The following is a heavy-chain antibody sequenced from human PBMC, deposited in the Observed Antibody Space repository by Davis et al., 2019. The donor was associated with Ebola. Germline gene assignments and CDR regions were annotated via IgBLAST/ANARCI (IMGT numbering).Heavy chain of an antibody. J-gene: IGHJ6*02. CDR3: AKKLSERNYYDSSGYYDGHDYYGMDV. CDR2: ISWNSGSI. Sequence: SLKISCAASGFTFDDYAMHWVRQAPGKGLEWVSGISWNSGSIGYADSVKGRFTISRDNAKNSLYLQMNSLKAEDTALYYCAKKLSERNYYDSSGYYDGHDYYGMDVWGQGTTVTVS. V-gene: IGHV3-9*01. CDR1: GFTFDDYA. D-gene: IGHD3-22*01.